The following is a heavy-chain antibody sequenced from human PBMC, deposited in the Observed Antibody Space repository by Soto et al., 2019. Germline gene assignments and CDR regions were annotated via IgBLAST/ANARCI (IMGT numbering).Heavy chain of an antibody. Sequence: SVKVSCKASGGTFSSYAISWVRQAPGQGLEWMGGIIPIFGTANYAQKFQGRVTITADESTSTAYMELSSLRSEDTAVYYCARDGIAVAGRSPYYGMDVWGQGTTVTV. V-gene: IGHV1-69*13. J-gene: IGHJ6*02. CDR2: IIPIFGTA. CDR1: GGTFSSYA. D-gene: IGHD6-19*01. CDR3: ARDGIAVAGRSPYYGMDV.